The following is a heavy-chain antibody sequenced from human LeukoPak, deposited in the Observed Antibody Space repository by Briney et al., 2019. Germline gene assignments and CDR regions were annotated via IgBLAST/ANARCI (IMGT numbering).Heavy chain of an antibody. J-gene: IGHJ4*02. Sequence: SETLSLTCTVSGGSISSQYWSWIRQPPGKGLEWIGYIYYSGSTNYNPSLKSRVTISVDTSKNQFSLKLSSVTAADTAVYYCARHKYDFWSGYSAGPEGQYYFDYWGQGTLVTVSS. CDR3: ARHKYDFWSGYSAGPEGQYYFDY. CDR1: GGSISSQY. V-gene: IGHV4-59*08. CDR2: IYYSGST. D-gene: IGHD3-3*01.